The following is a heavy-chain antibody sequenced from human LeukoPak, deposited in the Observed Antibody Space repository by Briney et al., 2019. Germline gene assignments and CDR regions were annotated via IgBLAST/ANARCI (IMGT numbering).Heavy chain of an antibody. D-gene: IGHD2-21*01. J-gene: IGHJ6*02. CDR3: ARTRYIANPKYFGMDV. Sequence: SQTLSLTCAISGDSVSSNNTTWDWVRQSPSRGLEWLGRTYYRSKWDNDYAASVKSRITINPDTSKNQFSLQLYSVTPEDTAVYYCARTRYIANPKYFGMDVWGQGTTVTVSS. V-gene: IGHV6-1*01. CDR1: GDSVSSNNTT. CDR2: TYYRSKWDN.